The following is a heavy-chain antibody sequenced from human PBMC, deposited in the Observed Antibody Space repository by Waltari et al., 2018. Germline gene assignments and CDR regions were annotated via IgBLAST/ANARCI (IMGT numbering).Heavy chain of an antibody. CDR3: ATEPYDFWSGYYNY. D-gene: IGHD3-3*01. CDR2: LYHSGST. V-gene: IGHV4-30-2*01. CDR1: DGSISSRGYS. J-gene: IGHJ4*02. Sequence: LQLQESGSGLVKPSQTLSLTGAVSDGSISSRGYSWSWIRQPPGKGLEWIGYLYHSGSTYYNPSLKSRVTISVDRSKNQFSLKLSSVTAADTAVYYCATEPYDFWSGYYNYWGQGTLVTVSS.